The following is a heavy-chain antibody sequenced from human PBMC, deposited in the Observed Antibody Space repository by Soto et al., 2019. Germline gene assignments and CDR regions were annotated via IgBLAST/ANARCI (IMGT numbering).Heavy chain of an antibody. J-gene: IGHJ5*02. CDR3: VRSIAAGRVGFDA. Sequence: SGPTLVNPTQTLTLTCTFSGFSLSTSGMRVSWIRQPRGKALEWLARIDWDDDKFSSTSLKTRLTISKDTSKNQVVLTMTNMDPVDTATYYCVRSIAAGRVGFDAWGQGTLAAVSS. D-gene: IGHD6-13*01. CDR2: IDWDDDK. V-gene: IGHV2-70*04. CDR1: GFSLSTSGMR.